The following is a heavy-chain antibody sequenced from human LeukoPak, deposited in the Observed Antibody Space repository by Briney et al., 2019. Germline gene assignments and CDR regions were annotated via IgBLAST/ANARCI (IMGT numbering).Heavy chain of an antibody. CDR1: GGSISSTGHY. D-gene: IGHD4-17*01. V-gene: IGHV4-39*07. CDR3: ARSATVTTGYFDY. CDR2: IYSNGNT. Sequence: PSETLSLTCSVSGGSISSTGHYWGWIRQSPEKGLDWIGSIYSNGNTYYNPSVKSRVTMSVDTSKNQFSLNLTSMTAAETAVYYCARSATVTTGYFDYWGQGALVTVSS. J-gene: IGHJ4*02.